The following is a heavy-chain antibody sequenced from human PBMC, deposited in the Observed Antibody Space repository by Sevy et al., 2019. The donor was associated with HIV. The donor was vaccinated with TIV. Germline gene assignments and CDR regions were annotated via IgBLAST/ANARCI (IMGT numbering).Heavy chain of an antibody. V-gene: IGHV1-46*01. Sequence: ASVKVSCKASGYTFTSYSIHWVRQAPGQGLEWMGIINPSGGSTTYAQMFQGRVTLTRDKSTSTVSLELSSLRSDDTAVYYCAIPGFSGYDGVDQWGQGTLVTVSS. CDR3: AIPGFSGYDGVDQ. CDR2: INPSGGST. CDR1: GYTFTSYS. D-gene: IGHD5-12*01. J-gene: IGHJ4*02.